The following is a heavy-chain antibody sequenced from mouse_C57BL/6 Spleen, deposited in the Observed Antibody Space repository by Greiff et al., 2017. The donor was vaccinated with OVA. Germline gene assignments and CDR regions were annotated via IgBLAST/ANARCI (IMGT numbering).Heavy chain of an antibody. D-gene: IGHD2-4*01. CDR3: ARDYEGAMDY. J-gene: IGHJ4*01. CDR2: IDPSDSET. Sequence: QVQLKQPGAELVRPGSSVKLSCKASGYTFTSYWMHWVKQRPIQGLEWIGNIDPSDSETHYNQKFKDKATLTVDKSSSTAYMQLSSLTSEDSAVYYCARDYEGAMDYWGQGTSVTVSS. V-gene: IGHV1-52*01. CDR1: GYTFTSYW.